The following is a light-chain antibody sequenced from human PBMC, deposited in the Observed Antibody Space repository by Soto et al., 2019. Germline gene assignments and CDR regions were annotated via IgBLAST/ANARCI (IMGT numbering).Light chain of an antibody. Sequence: QSALTQPASVSGSPGQSITISCTGTSSDVGSDNLVSWYQQHPGKAPKLMIYEGTRRPSGVSNRFSGSKSGNTASLTISGLQAEDEADYYSCSYAPSTTLKVFGGGTKLTVL. CDR2: EGT. CDR3: CSYAPSTTLKV. J-gene: IGLJ3*02. CDR1: SSDVGSDNL. V-gene: IGLV2-23*01.